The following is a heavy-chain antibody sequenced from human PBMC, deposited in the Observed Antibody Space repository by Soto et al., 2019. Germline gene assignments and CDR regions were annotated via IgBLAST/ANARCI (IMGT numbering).Heavy chain of an antibody. CDR3: ARGIGRGIAALPIDY. CDR2: INPNSGGT. V-gene: IGHV1-2*04. CDR1: GYTFTGYY. J-gene: IGHJ4*02. Sequence: ASVKVSCKASGYTFTGYYMHWVRQAPGQGLEWMGWINPNSGGTNYAQKFQGWVTKTRDTSVSTAYMELSRLRSDDTAVYYCARGIGRGIAALPIDYWGQGTLVTVSS. D-gene: IGHD6-6*01.